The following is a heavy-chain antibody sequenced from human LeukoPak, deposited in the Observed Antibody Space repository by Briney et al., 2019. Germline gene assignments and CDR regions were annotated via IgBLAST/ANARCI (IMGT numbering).Heavy chain of an antibody. J-gene: IGHJ3*01. CDR2: INHSGST. Sequence: SETLSLTCAVYGGSFSGYSWSWIRQPPGKGLEWIGEINHSGSTNYSPSLKSRVIISVDTSKNQFSLRLSSVTAADTAVYYCASLPEDYYDSGGITDAFDVWGQGTMVTVSS. CDR1: GGSFSGYS. V-gene: IGHV4-34*01. CDR3: ASLPEDYYDSGGITDAFDV. D-gene: IGHD3-22*01.